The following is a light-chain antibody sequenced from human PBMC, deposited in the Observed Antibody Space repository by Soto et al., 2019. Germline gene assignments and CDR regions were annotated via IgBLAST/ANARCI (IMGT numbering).Light chain of an antibody. J-gene: IGKJ2*01. V-gene: IGKV3-20*01. CDR3: QQYGSSGYT. CDR1: QSVSSSY. CDR2: GAS. Sequence: EIVLTQSPGTLSLSPGERATLSCRASQSVSSSYLAWYQQKPGQAPRLLIYGASSRATGIPDRFSGSGSGTDFTLTISRLEPEDFEVYYCQQYGSSGYTFGQGTKLEI.